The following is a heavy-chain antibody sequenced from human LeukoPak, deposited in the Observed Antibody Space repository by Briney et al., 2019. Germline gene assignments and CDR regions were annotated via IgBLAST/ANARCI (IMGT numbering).Heavy chain of an antibody. CDR1: GFTFDFSSSW. V-gene: IGHV3-7*01. CDR2: IQPDGSEQ. CDR3: ARSDDFWSGYYTPLDY. D-gene: IGHD3-3*01. J-gene: IGHJ4*02. Sequence: GGSLRLSCAASGFTFDFSSSWMSWVRQAPGKGLEWVGNIQPDGSEQYPVDSVKGRFTISRDNSRKLLFLQMNSLRVEDTAVYYCARSDDFWSGYYTPLDYWGQGTLVTVSS.